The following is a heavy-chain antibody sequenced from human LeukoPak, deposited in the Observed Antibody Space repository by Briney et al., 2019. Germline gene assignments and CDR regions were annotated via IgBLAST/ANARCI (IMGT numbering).Heavy chain of an antibody. J-gene: IGHJ4*02. CDR1: GYTLTGYY. Sequence: ASVKVSCKASGYTLTGYYMHWVRQAPGQGLGWMGWINPNNGGTNYAQKFQGRVTITKDTSSSTAYMELSRLRSDDTAVYYCARDREDILTGYDYWGQGTLVTVSS. D-gene: IGHD3-9*01. CDR2: INPNNGGT. V-gene: IGHV1-2*02. CDR3: ARDREDILTGYDY.